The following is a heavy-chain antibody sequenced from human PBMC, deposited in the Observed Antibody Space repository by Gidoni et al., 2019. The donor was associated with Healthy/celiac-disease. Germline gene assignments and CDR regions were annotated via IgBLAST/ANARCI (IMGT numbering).Heavy chain of an antibody. V-gene: IGHV3-23*01. CDR3: AKDQRPAVAGTGGDY. CDR2: ISGSGGST. Sequence: EVQLLESGGGLVQPGGSLRLSCAASGFPFSSYAMSWVRQAPGKGLEWVSAISGSGGSTYYADAVKGRFTISRDNSKNTLYLKMNSLRAEDTAVYYCAKDQRPAVAGTGGDYWGQGTLVTVSS. J-gene: IGHJ4*02. D-gene: IGHD6-19*01. CDR1: GFPFSSYA.